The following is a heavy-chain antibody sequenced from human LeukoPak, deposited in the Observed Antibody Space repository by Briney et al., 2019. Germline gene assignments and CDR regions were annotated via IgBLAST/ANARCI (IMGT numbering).Heavy chain of an antibody. V-gene: IGHV3-74*01. CDR2: ICPDGTVT. Sequence: PGGSLRLSCAASGFTFSTYCMHWVRPAPGKGPMWVSRICPDGTVTNYADSVKARFIISRDNARNTVYLQMNSLRVEYTAVYYCVRDFRSADYWGQGTLVTVSS. CDR3: VRDFRSADY. J-gene: IGHJ4*02. CDR1: GFTFSTYC.